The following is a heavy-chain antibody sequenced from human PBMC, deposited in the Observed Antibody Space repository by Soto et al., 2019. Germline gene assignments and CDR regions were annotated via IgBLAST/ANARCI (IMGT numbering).Heavy chain of an antibody. V-gene: IGHV3-15*01. J-gene: IGHJ4*02. CDR2: IKSNTDGGTT. Sequence: EVQLVESGGGLVKPGGSLRLSCAASGFTFSNAWMSLVRQAPGKGLEWVGRIKSNTDGGTTYYAAPVKGRFTISRDDSKNTLYLEINSLKSEDTAVYYCTGSSWDVFWGQGTLVTVSS. D-gene: IGHD6-13*01. CDR1: GFTFSNAW. CDR3: TGSSWDVF.